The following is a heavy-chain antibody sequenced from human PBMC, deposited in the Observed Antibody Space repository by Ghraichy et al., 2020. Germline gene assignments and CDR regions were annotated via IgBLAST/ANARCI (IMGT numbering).Heavy chain of an antibody. J-gene: IGHJ4*02. CDR3: ATHSGSRD. CDR2: ISSSSSTI. Sequence: GGSLRLSCAASGFTFSYYGMNWVRQAPGKGLEWISYISSSSSTIYYADSVKGRFTISRDNAKNSLYLQTNSLRDEDTAVYYCATHSGSRDWGQGTLVTVSS. D-gene: IGHD1-26*01. V-gene: IGHV3-48*02. CDR1: GFTFSYYG.